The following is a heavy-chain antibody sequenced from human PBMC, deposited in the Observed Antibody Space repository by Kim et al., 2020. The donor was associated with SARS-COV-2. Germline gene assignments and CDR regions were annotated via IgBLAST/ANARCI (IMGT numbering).Heavy chain of an antibody. CDR3: ARRSSSGWSYYYYGMDG. V-gene: IGHV4-39*01. Sequence: SETLSLTCTVSGGSISSSSYYWGWIRQPPGKGLEWIGSIYYSGSTYYNPSLKSRVTISVDTSKNQFSLKLSSVTAADTAVYYCARRSSSGWSYYYYGMDGWGQGTTVTVSS. CDR1: GGSISSSSYY. J-gene: IGHJ6*02. D-gene: IGHD6-19*01. CDR2: IYYSGST.